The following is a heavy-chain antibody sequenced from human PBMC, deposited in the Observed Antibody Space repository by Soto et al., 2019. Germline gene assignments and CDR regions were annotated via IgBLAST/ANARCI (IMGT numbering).Heavy chain of an antibody. D-gene: IGHD4-17*01. V-gene: IGHV4-39*01. CDR3: ARRPPTVTTLSVLGWFDP. CDR2: IYYSGST. J-gene: IGHJ5*02. Sequence: SETLSLTCTVSGGSISSSSYYWGWIRQPPGKGLEWIGSIYYSGSTYYNPSLKSRVTISVDTSKNQFSLKLSSVTAADTAVYYCARRPPTVTTLSVLGWFDPWGQGTLVPVSS. CDR1: GGSISSSSYY.